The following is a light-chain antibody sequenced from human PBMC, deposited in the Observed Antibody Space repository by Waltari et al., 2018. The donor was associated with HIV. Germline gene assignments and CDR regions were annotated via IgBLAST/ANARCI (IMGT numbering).Light chain of an antibody. J-gene: IGLJ2*01. CDR1: SSDLGGYDY. V-gene: IGLV2-8*01. CDR2: EVT. CDR3: ASYAGRNNQVI. Sequence: QSALTQPPSASGSPGQSVTVSCSGTSSDLGGYDYVSWYQSHPGKAPKILLYEVTKRPSGVPDSFSGSKSGNTASLAVSGLQADDEAYYYCASYAGRNNQVIFGGGTKLTVL.